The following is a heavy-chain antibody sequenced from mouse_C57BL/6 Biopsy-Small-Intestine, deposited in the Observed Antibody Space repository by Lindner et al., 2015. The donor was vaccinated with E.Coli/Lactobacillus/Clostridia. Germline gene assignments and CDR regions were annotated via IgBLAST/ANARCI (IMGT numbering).Heavy chain of an antibody. CDR3: ALYDGYFAWFTY. J-gene: IGHJ3*01. CDR1: GYAFSSSW. V-gene: IGHV1-80*01. Sequence: VQLQESGPELVKPGASVKLSCKASGYAFSSSWMNWVKQRPGKGLEWIGQIYPGDGDTNYNGKFKGKATLTADTSSSTAYMQLSSLTSEDSAVYFCALYDGYFAWFTYWGQGTLVTVSA. CDR2: IYPGDGDT. D-gene: IGHD2-3*01.